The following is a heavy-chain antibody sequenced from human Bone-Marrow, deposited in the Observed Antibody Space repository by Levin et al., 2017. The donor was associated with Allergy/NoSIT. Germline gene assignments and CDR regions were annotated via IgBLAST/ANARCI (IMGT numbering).Heavy chain of an antibody. CDR1: GFAFSSYD. Sequence: GGSLRLSCGASGFAFSSYDMHWIRQAPGKGLEWVARMSHDGSRKDFADSVKGRFTLSRDNSKNTLYLQMSSLTPEDTGTYYCARDRDWLVGDVWGHGTTVTVSS. V-gene: IGHV3-30-3*01. CDR3: ARDRDWLVGDV. D-gene: IGHD6-19*01. CDR2: MSHDGSRK. J-gene: IGHJ6*02.